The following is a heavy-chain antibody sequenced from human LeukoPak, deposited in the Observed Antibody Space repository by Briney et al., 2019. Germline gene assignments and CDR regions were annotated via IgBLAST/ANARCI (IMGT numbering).Heavy chain of an antibody. D-gene: IGHD3-22*01. CDR2: IGTAGDT. Sequence: PGGSLRLSCAAAGFTVSNYDMRWVRHGTGKGLEWGSGIGTAGDTHYPDSVKGRFTISRENAKNSLYLQMNSLRVGDTAMYYCARAARYYGSSGAHAFDIWGQGTMVPVS. V-gene: IGHV3-13*01. CDR1: GFTVSNYD. CDR3: ARAARYYGSSGAHAFDI. J-gene: IGHJ3*02.